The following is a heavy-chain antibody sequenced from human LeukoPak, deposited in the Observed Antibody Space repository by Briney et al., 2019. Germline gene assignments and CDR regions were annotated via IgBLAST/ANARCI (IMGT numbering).Heavy chain of an antibody. D-gene: IGHD4-17*01. CDR2: ISYDGSNK. CDR1: GFTFSSYG. Sequence: GRSLRLSCAASGFTFSSYGMHWVRQAPGKGLEWVAIISYDGSNKYYADSVKGRFTISRDNSKNTLCLQMNSLRAEDSALYYCAKDLGTVTTRWCDPWGQGTLVTVSS. J-gene: IGHJ5*02. V-gene: IGHV3-30*18. CDR3: AKDLGTVTTRWCDP.